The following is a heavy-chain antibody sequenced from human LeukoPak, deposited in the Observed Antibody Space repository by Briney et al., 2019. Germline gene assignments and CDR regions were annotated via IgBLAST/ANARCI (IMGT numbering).Heavy chain of an antibody. V-gene: IGHV3-30*18. D-gene: IGHD3-22*01. J-gene: IGHJ4*02. CDR1: GSTFSSYG. CDR3: AKEPGDYDSSGYFDY. Sequence: PGGSLRLSCAASGSTFSSYGMHWVRQAPGKGLEWVAVISYDGSNKYYANSVKGRFTISRDNSKNTLYLQMNSLRAEDTAVYYCAKEPGDYDSSGYFDYWGQGTLVTVS. CDR2: ISYDGSNK.